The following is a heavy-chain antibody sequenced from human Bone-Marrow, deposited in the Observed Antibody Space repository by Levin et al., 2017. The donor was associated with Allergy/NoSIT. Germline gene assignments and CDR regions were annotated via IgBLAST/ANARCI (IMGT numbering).Heavy chain of an antibody. V-gene: IGHV2-70*04. CDR2: IEWDDDK. CDR1: GFSLTTSGMR. J-gene: IGHJ4*02. D-gene: IGHD1-14*01. Sequence: SGPTLVKPTQTLTLTCNFSGFSLTTSGMRVSWIRQPPGKALEWLARIEWDDDKFYRTSLKTRLTISKDTSKNQVVLTMTNVDPVDTATYYCARTLWAGPARSRTIPFDYWGQGTQDTGSS. CDR3: ARTLWAGPARSRTIPFDY.